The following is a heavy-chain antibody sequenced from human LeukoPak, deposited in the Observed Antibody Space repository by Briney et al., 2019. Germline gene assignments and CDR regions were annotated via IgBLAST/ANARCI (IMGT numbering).Heavy chain of an antibody. CDR2: IYYSGST. Sequence: SETLSLTCTVSGGSISSYYWSWIRQPPGKGLVWIGYIYYSGSTNYNPSLKSRVTISVDTSKNQFSLKLGSVTAADTAVYYCARDRGGSYERVFDYWGQGTLVTVSS. J-gene: IGHJ4*02. CDR3: ARDRGGSYERVFDY. CDR1: GGSISSYY. V-gene: IGHV4-59*01. D-gene: IGHD1-26*01.